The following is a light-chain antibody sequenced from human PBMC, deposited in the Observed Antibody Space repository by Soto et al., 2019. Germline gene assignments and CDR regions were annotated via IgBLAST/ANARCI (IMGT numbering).Light chain of an antibody. CDR1: QSIDTY. J-gene: IGKJ4*01. CDR3: KQSYSSPLLA. Sequence: DIHMTQSPSSLYASIGDRVTITCRSSQSIDTYLNWYQQKAGKAPKLLIYGVSKLQSGVPPRFSGSGSGTDFTLTITGLQPEDFATYYCKQSYSSPLLAFRGGTKVEIK. CDR2: GVS. V-gene: IGKV1-39*01.